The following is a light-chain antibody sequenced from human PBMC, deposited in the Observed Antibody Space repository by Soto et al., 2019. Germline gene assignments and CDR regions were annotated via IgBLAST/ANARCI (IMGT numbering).Light chain of an antibody. J-gene: IGKJ4*01. CDR2: GAS. V-gene: IGKV3-15*01. CDR3: QQFHNWPPIT. Sequence: EIVMTQSPATLSVSPGETATLSCRASQNIGATLAWYQHKPGQAPRLLFYGASTRATGIPARFSGSGFGTEFTLTISSLQSEDFAVYYCQQFHNWPPITFGGGTKVEI. CDR1: QNIGAT.